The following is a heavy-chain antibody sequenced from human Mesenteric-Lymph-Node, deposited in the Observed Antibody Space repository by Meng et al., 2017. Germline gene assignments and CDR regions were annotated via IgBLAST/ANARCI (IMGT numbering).Heavy chain of an antibody. CDR1: GFTFSSYE. D-gene: IGHD6-13*01. CDR2: ISSSGSTI. V-gene: IGHV3-48*03. Sequence: GGSLRLSCAASGFTFSSYEMNWVRQAPGKGLEWVSYISSSGSTIYYADSVKGRFTISRDNAKNSLYLQMNSLRAEDTAVYYCASRRYSSSWYYFDYWGQGTLVTVSS. J-gene: IGHJ4*02. CDR3: ASRRYSSSWYYFDY.